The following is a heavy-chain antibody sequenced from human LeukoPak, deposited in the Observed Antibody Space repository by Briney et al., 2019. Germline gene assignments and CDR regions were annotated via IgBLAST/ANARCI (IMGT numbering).Heavy chain of an antibody. Sequence: GGSLRLSCTASGLIFRNYAMTWVRQAPRKGLEWVSTISGDGTETFYADSVKGRFTISRDNSKNTHYLQISSLRAEDTGIYYCAKGGHYSFFDYWGQGTLVTVSS. V-gene: IGHV3-23*01. J-gene: IGHJ4*02. CDR2: ISGDGTET. CDR1: GLIFRNYA. CDR3: AKGGHYSFFDY. D-gene: IGHD4-11*01.